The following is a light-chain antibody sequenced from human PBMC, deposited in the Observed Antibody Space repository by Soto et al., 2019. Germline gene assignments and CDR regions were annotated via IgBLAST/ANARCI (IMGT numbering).Light chain of an antibody. J-gene: IGKJ1*01. Sequence: DIQMTQSPSSLSASVGDRVTITCRASQGISSYLAWYQQKPGKVPKVLIYAASTLQSGVPSRFSGIGSGTEFTLTISSLQPEDVATYYCQTYYSAPETFGQGTKVEIK. CDR1: QGISSY. V-gene: IGKV1-27*01. CDR2: AAS. CDR3: QTYYSAPET.